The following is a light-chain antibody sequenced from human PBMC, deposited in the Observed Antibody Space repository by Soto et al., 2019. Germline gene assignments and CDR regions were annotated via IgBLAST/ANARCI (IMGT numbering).Light chain of an antibody. CDR2: GAS. Sequence: EIVLTQSPGTLSLSPGERATLSCRASQSVSSSYLAWYQQKPDQAPRQLIYGASSRATGIPDRFSGSGSGTAFTLTITRLEPEDFAVYYCQHYRTSFGGGTRVEIK. V-gene: IGKV3-20*01. J-gene: IGKJ4*01. CDR1: QSVSSSY. CDR3: QHYRTS.